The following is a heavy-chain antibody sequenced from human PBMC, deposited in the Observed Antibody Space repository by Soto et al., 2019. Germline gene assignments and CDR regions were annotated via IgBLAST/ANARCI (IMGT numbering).Heavy chain of an antibody. CDR1: GLSLSDAW. J-gene: IGHJ6*02. CDR3: TTDSITGVVTSGDYYYGMDA. Sequence: GLRRLSVATAGLSLSDAWMPLFRQAPGKGLEPVVRIKSKTDGGTTDYAAPVKGRFTISRDDSKNTRYLQMNSLKTEDTAVYYCTTDSITGVVTSGDYYYGMDAWGQGTTVTGSS. CDR2: IKSKTDGGTT. V-gene: IGHV3-15*01. D-gene: IGHD3-3*02.